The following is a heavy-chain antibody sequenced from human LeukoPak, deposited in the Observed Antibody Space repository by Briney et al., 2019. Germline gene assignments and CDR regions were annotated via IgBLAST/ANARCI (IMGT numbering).Heavy chain of an antibody. Sequence: PGGSLRLSCAGTGFTFSNYWMTWVRQAPGKGLEWVANIKRDGSEKHYVDSVMGRFTISRDNAMNSLYQEMSSMRVEDTAVYYCARDATRGYSGAWLDSFDMGGGGTIVIASS. V-gene: IGHV3-7*01. J-gene: IGHJ3*02. CDR1: GFTFSNYW. CDR2: IKRDGSEK. CDR3: ARDATRGYSGAWLDSFDM. D-gene: IGHD6-19*01.